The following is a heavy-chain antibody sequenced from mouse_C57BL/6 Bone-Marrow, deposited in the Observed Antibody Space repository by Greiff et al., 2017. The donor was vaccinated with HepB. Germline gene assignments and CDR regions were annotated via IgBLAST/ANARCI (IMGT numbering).Heavy chain of an antibody. Sequence: VQLQQSGPELVKPGASVKISCKASGYSFTGYYMNWVKQSPEKSLEWIGEINPSTGGTTYNQTFKAKATLTVDNSSSTAYMQLNSLTSEDSAVYYCARSRGGYYGGYWGQGTTLTVSS. V-gene: IGHV1-42*01. J-gene: IGHJ2*01. CDR3: ARSRGGYYGGY. CDR1: GYSFTGYY. D-gene: IGHD1-1*02. CDR2: INPSTGGT.